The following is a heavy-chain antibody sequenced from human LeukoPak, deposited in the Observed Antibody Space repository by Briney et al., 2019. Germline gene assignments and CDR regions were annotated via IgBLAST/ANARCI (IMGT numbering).Heavy chain of an antibody. CDR2: IGGGGGTS. D-gene: IGHD6-6*01. Sequence: PGGSLRLSCAASGFTFSNSPMSWARQAPGKGLEWVSGIGGGGGTSYYAESVKGRFTISRDNSKNTLYLQMNSLRAEDTAVYYCAKDRTSSPGAYWGQGTLVTVSS. V-gene: IGHV3-23*01. CDR3: AKDRTSSPGAY. CDR1: GFTFSNSP. J-gene: IGHJ4*02.